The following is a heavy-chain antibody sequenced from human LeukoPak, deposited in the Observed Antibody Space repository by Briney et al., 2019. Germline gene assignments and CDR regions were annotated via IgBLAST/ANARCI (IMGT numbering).Heavy chain of an antibody. CDR3: ARDEAVGATRFDY. Sequence: GGSLRLSCAASGFTFSSYGMHWVRQAPGKGLEWVAVIWYDGSNKYYADSVKGRFTISRDNSKNTLYLQMNSLRAEDTAVYYCARDEAVGATRFDYWGRGTLVTVSS. D-gene: IGHD1-26*01. J-gene: IGHJ4*02. V-gene: IGHV3-33*01. CDR1: GFTFSSYG. CDR2: IWYDGSNK.